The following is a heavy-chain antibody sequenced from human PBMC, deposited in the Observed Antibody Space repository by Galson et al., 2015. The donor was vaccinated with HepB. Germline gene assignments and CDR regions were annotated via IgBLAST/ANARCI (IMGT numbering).Heavy chain of an antibody. CDR2: INHSGST. J-gene: IGHJ6*03. Sequence: SETLSLTCAVYGGSFSGYYWSWIRQPPGKGLEWIGEINHSGSTNYNPSLKSRVTISVDTSKNQFSLKLSSVTAADTAVYYCARGMVRGVNPRPYYMDVWGKGTTVTVSS. V-gene: IGHV4-34*01. CDR1: GGSFSGYY. CDR3: ARGMVRGVNPRPYYMDV. D-gene: IGHD3-10*01.